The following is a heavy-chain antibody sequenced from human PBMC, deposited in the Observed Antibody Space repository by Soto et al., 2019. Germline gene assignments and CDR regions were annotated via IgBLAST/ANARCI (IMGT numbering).Heavy chain of an antibody. CDR1: GGSFSGYY. V-gene: IGHV4-34*01. CDR2: INHSGSP. CDR3: ARGSILGVTYIDY. D-gene: IGHD2-8*01. J-gene: IGHJ4*02. Sequence: QVELQQWGAGLLKPSETLSLTCAVYGGSFSGYYWSWIRQPPGKGLEWIGEINHSGSPKYTPSLKSRGTMSVDTSKHQCSLHLTSVTAADTAEYYCARGSILGVTYIDYWGQGTLVTVSS.